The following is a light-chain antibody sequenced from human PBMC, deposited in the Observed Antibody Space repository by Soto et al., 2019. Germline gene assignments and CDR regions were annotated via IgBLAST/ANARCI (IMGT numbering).Light chain of an antibody. J-gene: IGKJ1*01. CDR1: QSINWY. Sequence: DIQMTQSPSSLSASVGDRVTITCRASQSINWYLNWYQQKPGKAPNLLIYAASSLQSGVPSRFSGSASGTDFTLTISSLQSEDFATYYCQQHYITPWTFGQGTKVEIK. CDR3: QQHYITPWT. V-gene: IGKV1-39*01. CDR2: AAS.